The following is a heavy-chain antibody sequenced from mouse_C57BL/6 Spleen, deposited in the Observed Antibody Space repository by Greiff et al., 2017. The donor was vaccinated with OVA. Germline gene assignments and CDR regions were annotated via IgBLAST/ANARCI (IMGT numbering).Heavy chain of an antibody. CDR3: ASSYVYGSSEGY. V-gene: IGHV14-2*01. D-gene: IGHD1-1*01. J-gene: IGHJ2*01. CDR1: GFTITDYY. CDR2: IAPEAGET. Sequence: VQLQQSGAELVKPGASVQLSCTASGFTITDYYMHWVKQRPEQGLEWIGRIAPEAGETHYAPKFQGKATITADTSSNTAYLQRSSLTSEDTAGECGASSYVYGSSEGYWGQGTTLTVSS.